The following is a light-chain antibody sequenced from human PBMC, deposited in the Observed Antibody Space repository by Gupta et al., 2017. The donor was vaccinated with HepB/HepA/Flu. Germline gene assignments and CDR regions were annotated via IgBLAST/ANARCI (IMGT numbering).Light chain of an antibody. CDR3: SSYTSSSTLV. CDR2: DVS. Sequence: QSALTQPATVSGSPGQSITIPRTGTSSDVGGYDYVSWYQQHPGKAHKLMIYDVSKRPSGVSNRFSGSKSGNTASLTSSGLQAEDEADYYCSSYTSSSTLVFGGGTKLTVL. CDR1: SSDVGGYDY. J-gene: IGLJ2*01. V-gene: IGLV2-14*03.